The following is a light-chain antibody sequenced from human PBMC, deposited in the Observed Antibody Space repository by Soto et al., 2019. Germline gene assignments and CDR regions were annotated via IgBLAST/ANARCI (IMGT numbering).Light chain of an antibody. V-gene: IGKV3-20*01. Sequence: EILLTQSPGTLSLSPGERATLSCRASQSVSTNYLAWYQQKPGQAPRLLIYGASNGATGIPDRFSGSVSDTDFTLTISRLEPEDFAVYYCQQYGSSPRTFGQGTKVEIK. CDR1: QSVSTNY. J-gene: IGKJ1*01. CDR3: QQYGSSPRT. CDR2: GAS.